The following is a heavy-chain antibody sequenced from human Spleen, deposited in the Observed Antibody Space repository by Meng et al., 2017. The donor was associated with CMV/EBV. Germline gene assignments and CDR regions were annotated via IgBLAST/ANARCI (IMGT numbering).Heavy chain of an antibody. J-gene: IGHJ6*02. CDR3: ARAESSSWYSDYYYGMDV. CDR2: IRYDSYKK. D-gene: IGHD6-13*01. V-gene: IGHV3-30*02. CDR1: GFTFKDYG. Sequence: GESLKISCEAAGFTFKDYGMHWVRQAPGKGLEWVAFIRYDSYKKYYPDSVKGRFTISRDNSKNTLYLQMNSLRAEDTAVYYCARAESSSWYSDYYYGMDVWGQGTTVTVSS.